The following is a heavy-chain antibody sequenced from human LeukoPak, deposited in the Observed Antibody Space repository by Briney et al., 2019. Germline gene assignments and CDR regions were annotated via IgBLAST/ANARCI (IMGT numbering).Heavy chain of an antibody. Sequence: GGSLRLSCAASGFTFTGYWMNWVRQAPGKGVEWVANINHDGSDKYYEDSVKGRFTISRDNAKNSLYLQMSSVRAEDTARYYCARDPEIYSSGYSLFDYWGQGTLVTVSS. D-gene: IGHD3-22*01. CDR1: GFTFTGYW. J-gene: IGHJ4*02. CDR3: ARDPEIYSSGYSLFDY. CDR2: INHDGSDK. V-gene: IGHV3-7*01.